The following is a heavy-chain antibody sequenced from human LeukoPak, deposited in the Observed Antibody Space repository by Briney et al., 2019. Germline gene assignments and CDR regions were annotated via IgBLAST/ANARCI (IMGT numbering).Heavy chain of an antibody. CDR2: ISWDGGST. V-gene: IGHV3-43D*03. CDR1: GFTFDDYA. CDR3: AKDVAAAGTYYFDY. D-gene: IGHD6-13*01. Sequence: GGSLRLSCAASGFTFDDYAMHWVRQAPGKGLEWVSLISWDGGSTYYVDSVKGRFTISRDNSKNSLYLQMNSLRAEDTALYYCAKDVAAAGTYYFDYWGQGTLVIVSS. J-gene: IGHJ4*02.